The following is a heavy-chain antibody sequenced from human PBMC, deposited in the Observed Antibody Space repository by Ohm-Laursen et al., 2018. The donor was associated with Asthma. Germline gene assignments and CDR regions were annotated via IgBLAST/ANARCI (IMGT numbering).Heavy chain of an antibody. V-gene: IGHV3-9*01. J-gene: IGHJ4*02. CDR1: GFTFDDYA. D-gene: IGHD4-17*01. CDR2: ISWNSGSI. CDR3: AEDKYGDYRLPVY. Sequence: SLRLSCSASGFTFDDYAMHWVRQAPGKGLEWVSGISWNSGSIGYADSVKGRFTISRDNAKNSLYLQMNSLRAEDAALYYCAEDKYGDYRLPVYWGQGTLVTVSS.